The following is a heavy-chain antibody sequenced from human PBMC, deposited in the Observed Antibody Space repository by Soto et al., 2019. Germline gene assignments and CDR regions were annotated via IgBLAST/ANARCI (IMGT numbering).Heavy chain of an antibody. V-gene: IGHV4-39*01. CDR3: VSQRTTVPTQAYFDY. CDR1: GGSLTNRRYY. J-gene: IGHJ4*02. D-gene: IGHD4-17*01. CDR2: VYYSERS. Sequence: LSLTCTVSGGSLTNRRYYLLWILQSPGKGLEWIGSVYYSERSYAKSSDKSRVTISVDTSKNRFSLSLNSVTASDTAVYFCVSQRTTVPTQAYFDYWGPGALVTVSS.